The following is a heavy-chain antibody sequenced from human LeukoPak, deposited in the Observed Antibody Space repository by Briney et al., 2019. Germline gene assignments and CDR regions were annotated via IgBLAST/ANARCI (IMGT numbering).Heavy chain of an antibody. CDR2: INAGNGNT. Sequence: ASVKVSCKASGYTFTSYAMHWVRQAPGQRLEWMGWINAGNGNTKYSQKFQGRVTITRDTSASTAYMELSSLRSEDTAVYYCARDGSGSYWGNNWFDPWGQGTLVTVSS. CDR1: GYTFTSYA. V-gene: IGHV1-3*01. J-gene: IGHJ5*02. CDR3: ARDGSGSYWGNNWFDP. D-gene: IGHD3-10*01.